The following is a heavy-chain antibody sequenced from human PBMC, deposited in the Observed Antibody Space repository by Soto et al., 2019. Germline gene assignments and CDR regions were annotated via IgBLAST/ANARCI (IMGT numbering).Heavy chain of an antibody. D-gene: IGHD5-12*01. V-gene: IGHV3-23*01. CDR1: GFTFSNYV. CDR3: AIHSYDDYFDY. J-gene: IGHJ4*02. CDR2: ISGSGGST. Sequence: EVQLLESGGGLVQPGGSLRLSCAASGFTFSNYVMSWVRQAPGKGLEWVSAISGSGGSTYYADSVKGRFTISRDNSKNTLYLQMNSLRAEDTAVYYCAIHSYDDYFDYWGQGTLVTVSS.